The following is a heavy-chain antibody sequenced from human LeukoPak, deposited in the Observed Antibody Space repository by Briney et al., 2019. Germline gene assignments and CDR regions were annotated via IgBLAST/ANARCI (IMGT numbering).Heavy chain of an antibody. CDR1: GCTFNNYA. Sequence: ASVKVSCKASGCTFNNYAISWVRQAPGQGLEWMGGIIPIFDTPNYAQKFQGRVTITTDESTSTAYMELSSLRSEDTAVYYCARDIPGYDAFDIWGQGTVVTVSS. D-gene: IGHD1-1*01. J-gene: IGHJ3*02. V-gene: IGHV1-69*05. CDR3: ARDIPGYDAFDI. CDR2: IIPIFDTP.